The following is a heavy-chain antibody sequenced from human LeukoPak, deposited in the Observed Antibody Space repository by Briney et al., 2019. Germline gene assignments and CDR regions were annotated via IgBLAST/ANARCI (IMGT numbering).Heavy chain of an antibody. V-gene: IGHV3-20*04. D-gene: IGHD2-2*01. J-gene: IGHJ1*01. CDR1: GFTFSNYA. Sequence: GGSLRLSCAASGFTFSNYAMSWVRQAPGKGLEWVSGINWNGGSTAYADSVKGRFTISRGNAKNSLYLQMNSLRAEDTAVYYCARALFYCSSTSCYSPFQHWGQGTLVTVSS. CDR3: ARALFYCSSTSCYSPFQH. CDR2: INWNGGST.